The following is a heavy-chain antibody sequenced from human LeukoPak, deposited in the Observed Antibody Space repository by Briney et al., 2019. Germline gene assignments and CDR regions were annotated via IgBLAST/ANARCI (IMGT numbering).Heavy chain of an antibody. D-gene: IGHD3-22*01. CDR2: INPNSGGT. Sequence: ASVKVSCKASGYTFTGYYMHWVRQAPGQGLEWMRRINPNSGGTNYAQKFQGRVTMTRDTSISTAYMELSRLRSDDTAVYYCARAGATYYYDSSGYPPDYWGQGTLVTVSS. V-gene: IGHV1-2*06. CDR1: GYTFTGYY. J-gene: IGHJ4*02. CDR3: ARAGATYYYDSSGYPPDY.